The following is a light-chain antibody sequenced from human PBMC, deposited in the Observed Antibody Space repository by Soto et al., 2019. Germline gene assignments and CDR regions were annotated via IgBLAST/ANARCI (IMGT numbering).Light chain of an antibody. CDR2: RND. CDR3: AAWDDSLSGVV. CDR1: SSNIGSNY. V-gene: IGLV1-47*01. Sequence: QSVLTQPPSASGTPGQRVTISCSGSSSNIGSNYVYWYQRLPGTAPKLLIYRNDQRPSGVPDRFSGSKSGASASLAISGLRSKDEADYYCAAWDDSLSGVVFGGGTKLTVL. J-gene: IGLJ2*01.